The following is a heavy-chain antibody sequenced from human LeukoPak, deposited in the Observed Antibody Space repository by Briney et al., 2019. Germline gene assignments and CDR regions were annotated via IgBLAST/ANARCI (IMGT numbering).Heavy chain of an antibody. J-gene: IGHJ4*02. V-gene: IGHV3-30*02. Sequence: PGRSLRLSCAASGFTFSSYGMHWVRQAPGKGLEWVAFIRYDGSNKYYADSVKGRFTISRDNSKNTLYLQMNSLRAEDTAVYYCAKQNSSSWLFDYWGQGTLVTVSS. CDR2: IRYDGSNK. CDR1: GFTFSSYG. CDR3: AKQNSSSWLFDY. D-gene: IGHD6-13*01.